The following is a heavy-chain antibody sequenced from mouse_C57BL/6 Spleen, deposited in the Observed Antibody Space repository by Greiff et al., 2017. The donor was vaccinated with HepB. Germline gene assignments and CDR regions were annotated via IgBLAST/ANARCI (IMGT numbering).Heavy chain of an antibody. Sequence: VQLQQPGAELVKPGASVKLSCKASGYTFTSYWMHWVKQRPGQGLEWIGMIHPNSGSTNYNEKFKSKATLTVDKSSSTAYMQLSSLTSEVSAVYYCARSGSSPYFDYWGQGTTLTVSS. CDR1: GYTFTSYW. CDR2: IHPNSGST. CDR3: ARSGSSPYFDY. V-gene: IGHV1-64*01. D-gene: IGHD1-1*01. J-gene: IGHJ2*01.